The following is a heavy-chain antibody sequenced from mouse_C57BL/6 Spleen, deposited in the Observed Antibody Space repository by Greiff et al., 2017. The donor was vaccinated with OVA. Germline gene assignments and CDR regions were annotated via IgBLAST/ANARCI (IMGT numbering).Heavy chain of an antibody. J-gene: IGHJ2*01. CDR2: IDPEDGDT. V-gene: IGHV14-1*01. CDR1: GFNIKDYY. Sequence: VQLKESGAELVRPGASVKLSCTASGFNIKDYYMHWVKQRPEQGLEWIGRIDPEDGDTEYAPKFQGKATMTSDTSSNTAYLQLSSLTSEDTAVYYCTTWDSSGTYFDYWGQGTTLTVSS. CDR3: TTWDSSGTYFDY. D-gene: IGHD3-2*02.